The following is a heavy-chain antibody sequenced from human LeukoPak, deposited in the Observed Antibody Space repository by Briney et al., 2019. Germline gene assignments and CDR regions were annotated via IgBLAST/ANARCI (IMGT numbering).Heavy chain of an antibody. CDR3: ARAPPYDFWTGRPWFDP. CDR1: DDSISDYY. D-gene: IGHD3-3*01. CDR2: IYYTGST. Sequence: SETLSLTCTVSDDSISDYYRGWIRQPPGKGLEWIGNIYYTGSTSYNPSLKSRVTISVDTSKNQFSLKLSSVTAADTAVYFCARAPPYDFWTGRPWFDPWGQGTLVTVSS. V-gene: IGHV4-59*01. J-gene: IGHJ5*02.